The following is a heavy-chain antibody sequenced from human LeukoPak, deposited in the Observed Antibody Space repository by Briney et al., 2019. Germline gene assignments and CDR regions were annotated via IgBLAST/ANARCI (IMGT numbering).Heavy chain of an antibody. CDR1: GYTLSELS. Sequence: ASVKVSCKVSGYTLSELSMHWVPQTPRKGLEWMGGSDNEKRETIYARKFQGRVTMTEDTSTDTAYMELSSLRSEDTAVYYCAAERLYGILDYWGQGTLVTVSS. V-gene: IGHV1-24*01. D-gene: IGHD1-14*01. CDR2: SDNEKRET. J-gene: IGHJ4*02. CDR3: AAERLYGILDY.